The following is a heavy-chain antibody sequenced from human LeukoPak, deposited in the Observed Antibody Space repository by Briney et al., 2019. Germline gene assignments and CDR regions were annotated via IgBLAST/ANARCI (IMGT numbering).Heavy chain of an antibody. CDR1: GFTFSSYW. J-gene: IGHJ3*02. D-gene: IGHD5-18*01. CDR3: ARVVDTSAFDI. V-gene: IGHV3-7*04. Sequence: GGSLRLSCAASGFTFSSYWMTWVRHLPGKGLEWVAKIKQDGSEKYYVDSVKGRFTISRDNAKNSLYLQMNSLRAEDTAVYYCARVVDTSAFDIWGQGTMVTVSS. CDR2: IKQDGSEK.